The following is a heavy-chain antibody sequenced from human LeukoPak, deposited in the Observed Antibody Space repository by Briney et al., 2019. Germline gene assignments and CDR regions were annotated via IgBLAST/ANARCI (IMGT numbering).Heavy chain of an antibody. V-gene: IGHV3-74*01. Sequence: GGSLRLSCAASGXTFSNYWMHWVRQAPGKGLVWVSRINGDGSSTNYADSVKGRFTISRDNAKNTLYLQMNSLRVEDMAVYYCTRDRAVWGQGTTVTVSS. CDR3: TRDRAV. CDR2: INGDGSST. CDR1: GXTFSNYW. J-gene: IGHJ6*02.